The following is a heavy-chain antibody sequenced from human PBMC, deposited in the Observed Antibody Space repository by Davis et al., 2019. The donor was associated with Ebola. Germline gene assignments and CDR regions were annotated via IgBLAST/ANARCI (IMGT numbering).Heavy chain of an antibody. Sequence: AASVKVSCKTSGYTFTAYFIHWVRQAPGQGLEWMGRIYPNSGGTNYTQKFQDRVTMTRDASISTVYMELRRLKPDDTAMYYCARGVGDYETVGWSYFDYWGQGVLVTVSS. D-gene: IGHD6-19*01. J-gene: IGHJ4*02. CDR2: IYPNSGGT. V-gene: IGHV1-2*06. CDR3: ARGVGDYETVGWSYFDY. CDR1: GYTFTAYF.